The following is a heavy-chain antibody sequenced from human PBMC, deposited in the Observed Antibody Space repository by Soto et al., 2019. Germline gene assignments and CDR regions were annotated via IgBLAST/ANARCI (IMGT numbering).Heavy chain of an antibody. CDR3: LNLYSYGSGSYYK. CDR1: GFTFSTYA. V-gene: IGHV3-23*01. CDR2: MSGSGGST. D-gene: IGHD3-10*01. Sequence: GGSLRLSCAASGFTFSTYAMSWVSQAPGKGLEWVSGMSGSGGSTYYADSVQGRFTISRDNSKNTLYLQMNSLRAEDTAVYYCLNLYSYGSGSYYKWGQGTLVTVSS. J-gene: IGHJ4*02.